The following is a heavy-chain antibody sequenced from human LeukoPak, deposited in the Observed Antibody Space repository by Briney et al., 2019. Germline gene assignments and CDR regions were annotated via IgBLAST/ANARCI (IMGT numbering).Heavy chain of an antibody. D-gene: IGHD6-6*01. V-gene: IGHV3-49*04. Sequence: GRSLRLSCTASGFTFGDYAMSWVRQAPGKGLEWVGFIRSKAYGGTTEYAASVKGRFTISRGDSKSIAYLQMNSLKTEDTAVYYCTRIFYGSSRYYYYYMDVWGKGTTVTVSS. CDR1: GFTFGDYA. CDR3: TRIFYGSSRYYYYYMDV. J-gene: IGHJ6*03. CDR2: IRSKAYGGTT.